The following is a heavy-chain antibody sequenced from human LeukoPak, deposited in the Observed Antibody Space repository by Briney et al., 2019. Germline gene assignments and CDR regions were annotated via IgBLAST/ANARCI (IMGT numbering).Heavy chain of an antibody. CDR2: ISAYNGNT. Sequence: ASVKVSCKASGYTFTGYGISWVRQAPGQGLEWMGWISAYNGNTNYAQKLQGRVTMTTDTSTSTAYMELRSLRSDDTAVYYCARDVVHCSSTSCYRDYYYYGMDVWGQGTTVTVSS. J-gene: IGHJ6*02. D-gene: IGHD2-2*01. CDR3: ARDVVHCSSTSCYRDYYYYGMDV. CDR1: GYTFTGYG. V-gene: IGHV1-18*01.